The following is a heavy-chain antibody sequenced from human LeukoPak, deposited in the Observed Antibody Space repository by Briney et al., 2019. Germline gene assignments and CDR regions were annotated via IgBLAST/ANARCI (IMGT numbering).Heavy chain of an antibody. CDR2: IIPIFGTA. CDR3: ARDRIAVGGKPFDY. V-gene: IGHV1-69*05. J-gene: IGHJ4*02. Sequence: SVKVSCKASGGTFSSYAISWVRQAPGQGLEWMGRIIPIFGTANYAQKFQGRVTITTYESTSTAYMELSSLRSEDTAVYYCARDRIAVGGKPFDYWGQGTLVTASS. D-gene: IGHD6-19*01. CDR1: GGTFSSYA.